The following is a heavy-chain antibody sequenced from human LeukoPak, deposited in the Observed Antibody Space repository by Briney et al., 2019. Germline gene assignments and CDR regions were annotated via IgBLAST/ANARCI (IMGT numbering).Heavy chain of an antibody. CDR1: GFTFSSYA. D-gene: IGHD6-13*01. Sequence: AGGSLRLSCAASGFTFSSYAMSWVRQAPGKGLEWVSAISGSGGSTYYADSVKGRFTISRDNSKNTLYLQMNSLRAEDTAVYYCATSTRSWYGWFDPWGQGTLVTVSS. J-gene: IGHJ5*02. V-gene: IGHV3-23*01. CDR2: ISGSGGST. CDR3: ATSTRSWYGWFDP.